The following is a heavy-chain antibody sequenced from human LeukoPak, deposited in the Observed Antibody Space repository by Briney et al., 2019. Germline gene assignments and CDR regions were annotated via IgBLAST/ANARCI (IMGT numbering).Heavy chain of an antibody. CDR2: ISGSGGST. J-gene: IGHJ4*02. Sequence: GGSLRLSCAASGFTFSSYAMNWVRQAPGKGLEWVSAISGSGGSTYYAGSVKGRFTISRDNSKNTLYLQMNILRAEDTAVYYCAKRGCSGGSCYSSSEGYYFDYWGQGTLVTVSS. D-gene: IGHD2-15*01. CDR1: GFTFSSYA. CDR3: AKRGCSGGSCYSSSEGYYFDY. V-gene: IGHV3-23*01.